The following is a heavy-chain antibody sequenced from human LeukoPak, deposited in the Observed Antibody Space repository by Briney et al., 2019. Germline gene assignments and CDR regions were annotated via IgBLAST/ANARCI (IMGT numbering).Heavy chain of an antibody. CDR3: ARHATYSSSRHTDAFDI. D-gene: IGHD6-6*01. J-gene: IGHJ3*02. CDR1: GGSISSSSYY. Sequence: SETLSLTCTVSGGSISSSSYYWGWIRQPPGKGLEWIGSIYYSGSTYYNPSLKSRVTISVDTSKNQFSLKLSSVTAADTAVYYCARHATYSSSRHTDAFDIWGQGTMVTVSS. CDR2: IYYSGST. V-gene: IGHV4-39*01.